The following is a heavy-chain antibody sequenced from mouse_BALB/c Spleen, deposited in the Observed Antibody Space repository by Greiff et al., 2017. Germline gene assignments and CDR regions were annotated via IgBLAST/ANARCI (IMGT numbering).Heavy chain of an antibody. CDR1: GFNITDTY. Sequence: EVQLQQSGAELVKPGASVKLSCTASGFNITDTYMHWVKQRPEQGLEWIGRIDPANGNTKYDPKFQGKATITADTSSNTAYLQLSSLTSEDTAVYYCARWGYDYDRDAMDYWGQGTSVTVSS. V-gene: IGHV14-3*02. CDR2: IDPANGNT. J-gene: IGHJ4*01. CDR3: ARWGYDYDRDAMDY. D-gene: IGHD2-4*01.